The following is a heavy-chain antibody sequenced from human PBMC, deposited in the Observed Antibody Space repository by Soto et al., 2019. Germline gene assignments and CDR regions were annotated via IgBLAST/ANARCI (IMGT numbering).Heavy chain of an antibody. Sequence: SETLSLTCTVSGGSITNDYWNWVRQPPGKGLEWIGLIFANGHTDYNPSLKSRVTMSVDASKNQFSLRLTSMTAADTAVYYCVASLAASGLNWLDPWGRGTLVTVSS. D-gene: IGHD6-13*01. V-gene: IGHV4-4*07. CDR3: VASLAASGLNWLDP. J-gene: IGHJ5*02. CDR1: GGSITNDY. CDR2: IFANGHT.